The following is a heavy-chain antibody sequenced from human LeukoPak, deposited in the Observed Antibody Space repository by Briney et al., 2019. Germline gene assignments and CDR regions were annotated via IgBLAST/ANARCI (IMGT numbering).Heavy chain of an antibody. Sequence: GGSLRLSCAASGFTFSSYGMHWVRQAPGKGLEWVAVIWYDGSNKYYADSAKGRFTISRDNSKNTLYLQMNSLRAEDTAVYYCARDLRNSGSYWTGYFDYWGQGTLVTVSA. CDR1: GFTFSSYG. CDR2: IWYDGSNK. J-gene: IGHJ4*02. V-gene: IGHV3-33*01. D-gene: IGHD1-26*01. CDR3: ARDLRNSGSYWTGYFDY.